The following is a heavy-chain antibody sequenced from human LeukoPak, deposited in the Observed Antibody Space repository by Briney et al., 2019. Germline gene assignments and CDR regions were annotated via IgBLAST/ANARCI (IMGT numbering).Heavy chain of an antibody. CDR1: EYTFTNYD. CDR3: ARSLGTYWGKDFLNWFDP. Sequence: ASVKVSCKASEYTFTNYDINWVRQATGQGLEWMGWINPNSGNTGYTQKFQGRVTMTRNTSLNTAFMELISLKSEDTAIYYCARSLGTYWGKDFLNWFDPWGQGTLVTASS. D-gene: IGHD3-16*01. V-gene: IGHV1-8*01. CDR2: INPNSGNT. J-gene: IGHJ5*02.